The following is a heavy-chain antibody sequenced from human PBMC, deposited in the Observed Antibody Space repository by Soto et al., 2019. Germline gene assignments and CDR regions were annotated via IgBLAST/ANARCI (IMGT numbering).Heavy chain of an antibody. CDR2: ILYDGSNK. J-gene: IGHJ2*01. D-gene: IGHD3-22*01. V-gene: IGHV3-30-3*01. Sequence: GGSLRLSCAASGFTFSNYSMHWVRQAPGKGLEWVAVILYDGSNKYYADSVKGRFTISRDNSKNTLFLQMNSLRAEDTAVYYCARYWDSSGYYFLWGRGTLVTVSS. CDR3: ARYWDSSGYYFL. CDR1: GFTFSNYS.